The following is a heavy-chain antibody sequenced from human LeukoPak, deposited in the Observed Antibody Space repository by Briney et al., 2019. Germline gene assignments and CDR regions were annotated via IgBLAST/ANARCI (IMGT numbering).Heavy chain of an antibody. V-gene: IGHV1-2*02. CDR3: ARGTGGYSYGLDDAFDI. CDR2: INPNSGGT. CDR1: GYTFTGYY. D-gene: IGHD5-18*01. J-gene: IGHJ3*02. Sequence: ASVKVSCKASGYTFTGYYMHWVRQAPGQGLEWMGWINPNSGGTNYAQKFQGRVTMTRDTSISTAYMELSRLRSDDTAVYYCARGTGGYSYGLDDAFDIWGQGTMVTVSS.